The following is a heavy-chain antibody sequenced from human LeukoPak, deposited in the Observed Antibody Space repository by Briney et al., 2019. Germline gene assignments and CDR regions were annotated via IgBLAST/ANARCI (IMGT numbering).Heavy chain of an antibody. J-gene: IGHJ6*02. Sequence: KPSETLSLTCNVSGPSISSYYSSWIRQPPRKKLEWIGHIYNSGTTNYNPSLKSRVSISADTSKNQFSLQVSSVTAADTAVYYCARGSGRYYYYGIDVWGQGTTVTVSS. CDR2: IYNSGTT. V-gene: IGHV4-59*01. CDR1: GPSISSYY. CDR3: ARGSGRYYYYGIDV. D-gene: IGHD7-27*01.